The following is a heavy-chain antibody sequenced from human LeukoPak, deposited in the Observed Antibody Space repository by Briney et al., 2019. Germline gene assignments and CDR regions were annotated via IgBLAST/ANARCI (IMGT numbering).Heavy chain of an antibody. J-gene: IGHJ1*01. Sequence: GESLKISCKGSGYSFTSYWISWVRRMPGKGLEWMGRMDPSDSYTNYSPSFQGHVTISADKSISTAYLQWSSLKASDTAMYYCARYGGYCSGGSCYTEYFQHWGQGTLVTVSS. CDR1: GYSFTSYW. D-gene: IGHD2-15*01. CDR3: ARYGGYCSGGSCYTEYFQH. CDR2: MDPSDSYT. V-gene: IGHV5-10-1*01.